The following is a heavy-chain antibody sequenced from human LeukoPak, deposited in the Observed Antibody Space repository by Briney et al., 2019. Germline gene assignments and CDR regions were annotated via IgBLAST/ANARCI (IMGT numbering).Heavy chain of an antibody. CDR1: GGTFSSYA. J-gene: IGHJ4*02. V-gene: IGHV1-69*05. CDR3: AIMVYAEQWARELTNYDLDY. Sequence: ASVKVSCQASGGTFSSYAISWVRQAPGQGLEWMGGIISIFGTANYAQKFQGRVTITTDESPSTAYLELTSLRSEDTAVDYCAIMVYAEQWARELTNYDLDYWGRGPLVPVSS. D-gene: IGHD2-8*01. CDR2: IISIFGTA.